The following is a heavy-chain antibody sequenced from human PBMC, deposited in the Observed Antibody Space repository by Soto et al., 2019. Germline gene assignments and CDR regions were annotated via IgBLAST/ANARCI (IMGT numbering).Heavy chain of an antibody. Sequence: QVQLVESGGGVVQPGRSLRLSCAASGFTFSSYGLHWVRQAPGKGLEWVAVISYDGSNKYYADSVKGRFTISRDKSKNTLYPQMHSLRAEDTAVYYCARDWAADYYDSSGLFDYWGQGTLVTVSS. V-gene: IGHV3-30*03. CDR1: GFTFSSYG. J-gene: IGHJ4*02. D-gene: IGHD3-22*01. CDR2: ISYDGSNK. CDR3: ARDWAADYYDSSGLFDY.